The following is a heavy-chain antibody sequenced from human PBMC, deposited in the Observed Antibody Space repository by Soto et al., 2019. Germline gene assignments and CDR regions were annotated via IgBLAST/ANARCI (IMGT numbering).Heavy chain of an antibody. CDR1: GYTFTSYG. CDR3: ARGQIQSDFDY. V-gene: IGHV1-18*04. D-gene: IGHD3-3*01. CDR2: ITAYNDNT. J-gene: IGHJ4*02. Sequence: ASVKVSCKASGYTFTSYGLNWVRQAPGHGLEWMGWITAYNDNTNYAQKVQGRAILTIDTSTTTGYMELRSLRSDDTAVYYCARGQIQSDFDYWGQGTLVTVSS.